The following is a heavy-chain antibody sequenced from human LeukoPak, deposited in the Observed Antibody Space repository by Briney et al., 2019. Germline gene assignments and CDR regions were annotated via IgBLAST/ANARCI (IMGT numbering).Heavy chain of an antibody. V-gene: IGHV6-1*01. CDR1: GDSVSSNSAA. Sequence: SQTLSLTCAISGDSVSSNSAAWNWIRQSPSRGLEWLGRTYYRSKWSNDYAVSVKSRVIINTDTSKNQFSLQLNSVTPEDTAVYYCARRRGTARAFDYWGQGTLVTVSS. D-gene: IGHD6-13*01. J-gene: IGHJ4*02. CDR3: ARRRGTARAFDY. CDR2: TYYRSKWSN.